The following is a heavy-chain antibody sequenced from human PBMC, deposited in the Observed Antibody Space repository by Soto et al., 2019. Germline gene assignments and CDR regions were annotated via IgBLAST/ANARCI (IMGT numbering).Heavy chain of an antibody. CDR1: GGSVSSNGAA. Sequence: QVQLEQSGPGLVRPSQTLSLTCAISGGSVSSNGAAWNWIRQSPSRGLEWLGRTYYRSKWYNDYAESVKSRITINPDTSKNQFSLQLNSVTPEDTAVYHCAREPNYFDAFDIWGQGTMVTVSS. CDR3: AREPNYFDAFDI. CDR2: TYYRSKWYN. D-gene: IGHD1-7*01. J-gene: IGHJ3*02. V-gene: IGHV6-1*01.